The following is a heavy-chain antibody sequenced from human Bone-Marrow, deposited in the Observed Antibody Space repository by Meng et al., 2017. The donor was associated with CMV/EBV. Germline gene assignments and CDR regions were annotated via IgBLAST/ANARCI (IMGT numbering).Heavy chain of an antibody. D-gene: IGHD6-13*01. V-gene: IGHV3-13*01. CDR3: ARELADYSSSWYLVNWFDP. Sequence: ETLSLTCAASGFSFSYYDMHWVRQVRGKSPEWVSAISAAGDTYYPDSVKGRFTISRDNAKNSLYLQMNSLRAEDTAVYYCARELADYSSSWYLVNWFDPWGQGTLVTVSS. CDR2: ISAAGDT. CDR1: GFSFSYYD. J-gene: IGHJ5*02.